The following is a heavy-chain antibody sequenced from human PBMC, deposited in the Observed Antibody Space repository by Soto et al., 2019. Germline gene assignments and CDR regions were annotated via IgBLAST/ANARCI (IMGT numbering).Heavy chain of an antibody. D-gene: IGHD5-18*01. CDR3: AREGKTVDSSYYYGMDV. CDR2: IYYSGST. V-gene: IGHV4-59*01. CDR1: GGSISSYY. J-gene: IGHJ6*02. Sequence: QVQLQESGPGLVKPSETLSLTCTVSGGSISSYYWSWIRQPPGKGLEWIGYIYYSGSTNYNPSLRSRGTISVDPSKNQCSLNLSSVTAADTAVYYCAREGKTVDSSYYYGMDVWGQGTTVTVSS.